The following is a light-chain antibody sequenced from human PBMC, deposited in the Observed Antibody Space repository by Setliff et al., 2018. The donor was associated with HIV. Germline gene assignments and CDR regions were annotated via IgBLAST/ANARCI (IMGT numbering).Light chain of an antibody. Sequence: QSALAQPASVSGSPGQSITISCTGTSSDVGGYNSVSWYQQHQDRAPKVMIYDVSNRPSGVSNRFSGSKSGNTASLTISGLQAEDEADYYCSLYTSNIPYVCGTGTKVTVL. CDR3: SLYTSNIPYV. V-gene: IGLV2-14*03. CDR1: SSDVGGYNS. CDR2: DVS. J-gene: IGLJ1*01.